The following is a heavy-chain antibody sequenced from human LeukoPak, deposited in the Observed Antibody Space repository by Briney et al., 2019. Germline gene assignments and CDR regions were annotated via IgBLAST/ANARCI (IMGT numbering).Heavy chain of an antibody. CDR2: ISGSGGST. Sequence: GGSLRLSCAASGFTFSSYGMHWVRQAPGKGLEWVSAISGSGGSTYYADSVKGRFTISRDNSKNTLYLQMNSLRAEDTAVYYCAKDVISSGWSSNPVYYFDYWGQGTLVTVSS. CDR1: GFTFSSYG. D-gene: IGHD6-19*01. J-gene: IGHJ4*02. V-gene: IGHV3-23*01. CDR3: AKDVISSGWSSNPVYYFDY.